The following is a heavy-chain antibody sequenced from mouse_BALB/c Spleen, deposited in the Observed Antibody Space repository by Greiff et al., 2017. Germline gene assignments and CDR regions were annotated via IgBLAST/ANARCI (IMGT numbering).Heavy chain of an antibody. CDR3: ARGGGNYVDWFAY. CDR1: GFTFSSYA. V-gene: IGHV5-6-5*01. J-gene: IGHJ3*01. D-gene: IGHD2-1*01. Sequence: EVQGVESGGGLVKPGGSLKLSCAASGFTFSSYAMSWVRQTPEKRLEWVASISSGGSTYYPDSVKGRFTISRDNARNILYLQMSSLRSEDTAMYYCARGGGNYVDWFAYWGQGTLVTVSA. CDR2: ISSGGST.